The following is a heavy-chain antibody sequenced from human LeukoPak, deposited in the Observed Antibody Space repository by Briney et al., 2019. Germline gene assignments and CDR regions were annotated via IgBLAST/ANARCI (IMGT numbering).Heavy chain of an antibody. CDR2: IYTSGST. CDR1: GGSISSYY. V-gene: IGHV4-4*07. D-gene: IGHD2-15*01. J-gene: IGHJ5*02. CDR3: SKKTLRYFSCCSFFSIRCNLFHP. Sequence: SETLSLTCTVSGGSISSYYWSWIRQPAGKGLEWIGRIYTSGSTNYNPSLKSRVTMSVDTSKNQFSLKLSSVTAADTAVYYCSKKTLRYFSCCSFFSIRCNLFHPWGQGTLVTVSS.